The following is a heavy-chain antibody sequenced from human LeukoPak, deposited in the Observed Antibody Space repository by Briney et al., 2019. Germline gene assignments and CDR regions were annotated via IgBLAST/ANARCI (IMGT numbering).Heavy chain of an antibody. D-gene: IGHD1-26*01. Sequence: SETLSLTCAVSGYSISSGYYWGWIRQPPGKGLEWIGSIYHSGSTYYNPSLKNRVTISVDTSKNQFSLKLSSVTAADTAVYYCAREGRPWERLFDYWGQGTLVTVSS. CDR2: IYHSGST. CDR3: AREGRPWERLFDY. CDR1: GYSISSGYY. J-gene: IGHJ4*02. V-gene: IGHV4-38-2*02.